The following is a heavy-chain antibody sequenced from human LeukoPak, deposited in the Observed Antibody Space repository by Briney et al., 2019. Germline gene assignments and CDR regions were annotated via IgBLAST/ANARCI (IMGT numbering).Heavy chain of an antibody. CDR3: AGEEVSLYGDYVRYYYMDV. CDR2: IYYSGST. D-gene: IGHD4-17*01. J-gene: IGHJ6*03. Sequence: SETLSLTCTVSGGSISSHYWSWIRQPPGKGLEWIGYIYYSGSTNYNPSLKSRVTISVDTSKNQFSLKLSSVTAADTAVYYCAGEEVSLYGDYVRYYYMDVWGKGTTVTVSS. CDR1: GGSISSHY. V-gene: IGHV4-59*11.